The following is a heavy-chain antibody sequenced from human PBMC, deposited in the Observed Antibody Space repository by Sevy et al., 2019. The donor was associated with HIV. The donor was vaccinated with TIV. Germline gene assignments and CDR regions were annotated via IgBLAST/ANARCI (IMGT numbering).Heavy chain of an antibody. D-gene: IGHD6-19*01. Sequence: SETLSLTCTLSGASISSSGYYWGLIRQPPGKGLEWIASISYSGETFYNPSLKSRVTISADTSKNQFSLQLSSVTAADTAIYFCAGPILTYNSGWSYYDYRGQGTVVTVSS. CDR3: AGPILTYNSGWSYYDY. CDR1: GASISSSGYY. V-gene: IGHV4-39*01. J-gene: IGHJ4*02. CDR2: ISYSGET.